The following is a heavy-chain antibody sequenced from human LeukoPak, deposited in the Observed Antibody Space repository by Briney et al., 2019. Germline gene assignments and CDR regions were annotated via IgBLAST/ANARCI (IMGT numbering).Heavy chain of an antibody. Sequence: GASVKVSCKASGGTFSSYAISWVRQAPGQGLEWMGGIIPIFGTANYAQKFQGRVTITADESTSTAYMELSSLRSEDTAVYYCATWVTTISYFDYWGQGTLVTVSS. CDR1: GGTFSSYA. D-gene: IGHD2-21*02. CDR2: IIPIFGTA. J-gene: IGHJ4*02. V-gene: IGHV1-69*13. CDR3: ATWVTTISYFDY.